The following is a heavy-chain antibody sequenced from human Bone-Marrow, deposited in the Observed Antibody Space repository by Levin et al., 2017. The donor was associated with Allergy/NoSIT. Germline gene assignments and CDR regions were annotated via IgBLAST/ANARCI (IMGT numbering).Heavy chain of an antibody. CDR2: ISGSGGST. Sequence: ASVKVSCAASGFTFSSYAMTWVRQAPGKGLEWVSAISGSGGSTYYADSVKGRFTISRDNSKNTLYLQMNSLRAEDTAVYYCAKDQGITMIVVVIDYWGQGTLVTVSS. V-gene: IGHV3-23*01. D-gene: IGHD3-22*01. J-gene: IGHJ4*02. CDR3: AKDQGITMIVVVIDY. CDR1: GFTFSSYA.